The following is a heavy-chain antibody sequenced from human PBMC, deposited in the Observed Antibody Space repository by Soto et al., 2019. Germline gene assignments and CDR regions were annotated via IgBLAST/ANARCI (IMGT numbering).Heavy chain of an antibody. CDR1: GGSINTFY. V-gene: IGHV4-4*07. D-gene: IGHD5-12*01. CDR3: AREGSYSAYNFAHGTQLWSFDF. CDR2: IFSSGST. J-gene: IGHJ4*02. Sequence: PSETLSLTCTVSGGSINTFYWSWVRQPAGKGLEWIGRIFSSGSTSFNPSLESRVAVSVDTSKNHFSLNLSSVTAADMAVYYCAREGSYSAYNFAHGTQLWSFDFWGQGALVTVSS.